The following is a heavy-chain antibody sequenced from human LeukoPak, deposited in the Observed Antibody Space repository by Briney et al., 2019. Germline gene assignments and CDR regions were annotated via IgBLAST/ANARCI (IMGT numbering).Heavy chain of an antibody. D-gene: IGHD3-10*01. CDR2: ISSSSSTI. V-gene: IGHV3-48*04. CDR1: GFTFSSYS. CDR3: AKEGYYGSGSFPDS. Sequence: GGSLRLSCAAPGFTFSSYSMNWVRQAPGKGLEWVSYISSSSSTIYYADSVKGRFTISRDNAKNSLYLQMNSLRAEDTAVYYCAKEGYYGSGSFPDSWGQGTLVTVSS. J-gene: IGHJ4*02.